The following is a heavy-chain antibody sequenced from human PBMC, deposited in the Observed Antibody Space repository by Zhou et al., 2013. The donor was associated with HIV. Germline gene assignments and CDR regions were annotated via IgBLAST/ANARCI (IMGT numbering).Heavy chain of an antibody. D-gene: IGHD3-22*01. CDR1: GGTFSTYA. CDR2: ITPFFGTA. V-gene: IGHV1-69*05. J-gene: IGHJ2*01. Sequence: QVHLVQSGAEVKKPGSSVKVSCKASGGTFSTYAFSWVRQAPGQGLEWMGGITPFFGTANYAQKFQGRLTITLDESTSTAYMELSSLRSEDTAVYYCARDYYDNNGYYYAKWYFDLWAVAPGHCLL. CDR3: ARDYYDNNGYYYAKWYFDL.